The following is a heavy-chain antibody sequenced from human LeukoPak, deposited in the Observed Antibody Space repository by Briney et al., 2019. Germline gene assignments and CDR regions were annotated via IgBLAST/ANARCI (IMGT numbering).Heavy chain of an antibody. J-gene: IGHJ5*02. CDR2: INHSGST. V-gene: IGHV4-34*01. D-gene: IGHD3-3*01. Sequence: SETLSLTCAVYGGSFSGYYWSWIRQPPGKGLEWIGEINHSGSTNYNPSLKSRVTISVDTSKNQFSLKLSSVTAADTAVYYCARGNRDIYDFWSGYYKTEPNWFDPWGQGTLVTVSS. CDR3: ARGNRDIYDFWSGYYKTEPNWFDP. CDR1: GGSFSGYY.